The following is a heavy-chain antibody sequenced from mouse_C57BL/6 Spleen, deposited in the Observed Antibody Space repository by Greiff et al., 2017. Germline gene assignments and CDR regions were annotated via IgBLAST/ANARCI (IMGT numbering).Heavy chain of an antibody. CDR3: TRSRHYYYAMDY. J-gene: IGHJ4*01. CDR1: GYTFTDYE. V-gene: IGHV1-15*01. Sequence: VQLQESGAELVRPGASVPLSCKASGYTFTDYEMHWVKQTPVHGLEWIGAIDPETGGTAYNQKFKGKAILTADKSSSTAYMELRSLTSEDSAVYYCTRSRHYYYAMDYWGQGTSVTVSS. CDR2: IDPETGGT.